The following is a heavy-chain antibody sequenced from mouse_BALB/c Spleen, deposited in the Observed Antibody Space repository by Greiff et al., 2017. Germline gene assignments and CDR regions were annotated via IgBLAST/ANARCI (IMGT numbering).Heavy chain of an antibody. J-gene: IGHJ2*01. Sequence: SLEWVASISSGGSTYYPDSVKGRFTISRDNARNILYLQMSSLRSEDTAMYYCARRGGLYYGSRRDYFDYWGQGTTLTVSS. CDR2: ISSGGST. V-gene: IGHV5-6-5*01. CDR3: ARRGGLYYGSRRDYFDY. D-gene: IGHD1-1*01.